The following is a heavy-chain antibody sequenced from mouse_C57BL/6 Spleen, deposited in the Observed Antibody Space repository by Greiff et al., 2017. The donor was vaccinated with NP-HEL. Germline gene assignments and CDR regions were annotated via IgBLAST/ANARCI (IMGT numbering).Heavy chain of an antibody. Sequence: VQGVESGAELVRPGASVTLSCKASGYTFTDYEMHWVKQTPVHGLEWIGAIDPETGGTAYNQKFKGKAILTADKSSSTAYMELRSLTSEDSAVYYCTRRGNFYFDYWGQGTTLTVSS. CDR3: TRRGNFYFDY. V-gene: IGHV1-15*01. CDR1: GYTFTDYE. CDR2: IDPETGGT. J-gene: IGHJ2*01.